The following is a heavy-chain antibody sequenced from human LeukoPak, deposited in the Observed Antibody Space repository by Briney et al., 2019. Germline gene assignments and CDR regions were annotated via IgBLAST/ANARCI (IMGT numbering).Heavy chain of an antibody. V-gene: IGHV4-39*01. CDR1: GASVSSRGYY. CDR2: MYYSGST. D-gene: IGHD6-19*01. J-gene: IGHJ4*02. CDR3: ARQSGSSGWYFDF. Sequence: SETLSLTCTVSGASVSSRGYYWGWIPQPPGRGLEWIGSMYYSGSTYYNPSLKSRVSISADTSENHFFLKLSSVTAADTAVYYCARQSGSSGWYFDFWGQGTLVTVSS.